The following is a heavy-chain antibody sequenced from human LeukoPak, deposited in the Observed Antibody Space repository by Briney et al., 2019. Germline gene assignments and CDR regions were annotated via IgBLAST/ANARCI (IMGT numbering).Heavy chain of an antibody. D-gene: IGHD6-13*01. CDR3: ARRIASAGTPIDC. Sequence: SETLSLTCTVSGASISSYYWGWIRQPPGKGLEWIGYIYNSGSTKYNPSLKSRVTISVDTSKNQFSLKLNSVTVADTAVYYCARRIASAGTPIDCWGQGTLVTVSS. CDR1: GASISSYY. V-gene: IGHV4-4*09. CDR2: IYNSGST. J-gene: IGHJ4*02.